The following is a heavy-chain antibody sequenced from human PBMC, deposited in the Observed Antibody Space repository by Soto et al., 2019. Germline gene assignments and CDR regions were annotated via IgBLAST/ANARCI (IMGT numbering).Heavy chain of an antibody. D-gene: IGHD6-13*01. J-gene: IGHJ3*02. CDR2: ISWNSGSI. V-gene: IGHV3-9*01. Sequence: EVQLVESGGGLVQPGRSLRLSCAASGFTFDDYDMHWGRQAPGKGLEWVSGISWNSGSIGYAVSVKGRFTISRDNAKNSLYLQMNSLRAEDTALYYCAKVLHLIAAAAPDAFDIWGQGTMVTVSS. CDR3: AKVLHLIAAAAPDAFDI. CDR1: GFTFDDYD.